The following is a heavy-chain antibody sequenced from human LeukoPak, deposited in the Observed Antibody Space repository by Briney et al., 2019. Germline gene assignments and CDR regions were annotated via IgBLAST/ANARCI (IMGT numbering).Heavy chain of an antibody. CDR2: IYYSGST. J-gene: IGHJ3*02. CDR3: ARVGRDFDWLSDHDAFDI. Sequence: SETLSLTCTVSGGSISSSSYYWGWIRQPPGKGLEWIGYIYYSGSTYYNPSLKSRVTMSVDTSKNQFSLKLSSVTAVDTAVYYCARVGRDFDWLSDHDAFDIWGQGTMVTVSS. D-gene: IGHD3-9*01. CDR1: GGSISSSSYY. V-gene: IGHV4-39*07.